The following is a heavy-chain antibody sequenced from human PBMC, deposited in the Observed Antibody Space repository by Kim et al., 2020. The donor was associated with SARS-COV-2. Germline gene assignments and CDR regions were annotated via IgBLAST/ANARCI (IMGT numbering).Heavy chain of an antibody. Sequence: SETLSHTCIVSGGSIISTGHYWGWICQSPGKGLAWIACVYYTGSAYYNPSLQSRITISVDTPKNQFSLRLRSVTAADTAVYFCVRQGLFGVVGRDVAFY. D-gene: IGHD3-3*01. CDR1: GGSIISTGHY. V-gene: IGHV4-39*01. CDR3: VRQGLFGVVGRDVAFY. J-gene: IGHJ3*02. CDR2: VYYTGSA.